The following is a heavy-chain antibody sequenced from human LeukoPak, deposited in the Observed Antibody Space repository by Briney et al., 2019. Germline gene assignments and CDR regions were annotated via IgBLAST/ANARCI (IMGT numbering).Heavy chain of an antibody. CDR1: GYTFTGYY. J-gene: IGHJ3*02. Sequence: GASVKVSCKASGYTFTGYYMHWVRQAPGQGLEWMGWINPSSGGTNYAQKFQGRVTMTRDTSISTAYMELSRLRSDDTAVYYCAREWELHAFDIWGQGTMVTVSS. CDR3: AREWELHAFDI. CDR2: INPSSGGT. D-gene: IGHD1-26*01. V-gene: IGHV1-2*02.